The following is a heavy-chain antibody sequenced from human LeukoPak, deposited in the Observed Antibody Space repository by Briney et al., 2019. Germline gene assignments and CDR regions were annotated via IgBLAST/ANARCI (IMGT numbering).Heavy chain of an antibody. CDR2: IKQDGSEK. V-gene: IGHV3-7*01. J-gene: IGHJ5*02. CDR1: GFTFSNHW. CDR3: ARDTYYYDSSGYSKWFDP. Sequence: SGGSLRLSCVASGFTFSNHWMSWVRQAPGKGLEWVANIKQDGSEKYYVDSVKGRFTISRDNAKNSLYLQMNSLRAEDTAVYYCARDTYYYDSSGYSKWFDPWGQGTLVTVSS. D-gene: IGHD3-22*01.